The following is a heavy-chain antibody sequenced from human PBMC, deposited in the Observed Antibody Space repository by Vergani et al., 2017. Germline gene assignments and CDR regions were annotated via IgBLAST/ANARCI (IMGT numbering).Heavy chain of an antibody. CDR2: ISGDGGSP. CDR3: ARVGGIVVVPAAYYMDV. J-gene: IGHJ6*03. D-gene: IGHD2-2*01. CDR1: GFTFSSYA. Sequence: EVQLLESGGGLVQPGGSLRLSCAASGFTFSSYAMSWVRQAPGKGLEWVSAISGDGGSPYYADSVKGRFTISRDNSENTLYLQMNSLRAEDTAVYYCARVGGIVVVPAAYYMDVWGKGTTVTVSS. V-gene: IGHV3-23*01.